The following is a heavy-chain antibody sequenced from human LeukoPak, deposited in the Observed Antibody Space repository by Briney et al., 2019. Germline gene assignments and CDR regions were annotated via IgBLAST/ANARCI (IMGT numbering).Heavy chain of an antibody. CDR1: GGSISSSIYY. CDR3: ARRYYDILTGYTTYNWFDP. CDR2: IYYSGST. D-gene: IGHD3-9*01. Sequence: PSETLSLTCTVSGGSISSSIYYWGWIRQPPGKGLEWIGSIYYSGSTYYNASLKSRVTISVDTSKNQFSLKLSSVTAADTAVYYCARRYYDILTGYTTYNWFDPWGQGTLVTVSS. V-gene: IGHV4-39*01. J-gene: IGHJ5*02.